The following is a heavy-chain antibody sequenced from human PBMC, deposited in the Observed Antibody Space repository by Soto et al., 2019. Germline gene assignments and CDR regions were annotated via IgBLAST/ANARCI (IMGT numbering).Heavy chain of an antibody. D-gene: IGHD2-21*01. CDR3: AKDLISMTADITDY. V-gene: IGHV3-23*01. Sequence: PGGSLRLSCAASGFTFSSYAMSWVRQAPGKGLEWVSTITGSGGSTYYADSVKGRFTISRDNSKSTLYLQTNSLRAEDTAVYYCAKDLISMTADITDYWGQGTLVTVSS. CDR1: GFTFSSYA. J-gene: IGHJ4*02. CDR2: ITGSGGST.